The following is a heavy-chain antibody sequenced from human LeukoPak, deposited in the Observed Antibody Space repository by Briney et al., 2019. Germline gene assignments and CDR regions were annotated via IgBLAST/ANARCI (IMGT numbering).Heavy chain of an antibody. CDR2: IWYGGSNK. CDR1: GFTFSSYG. J-gene: IGHJ6*03. CDR3: AKFSPRDYYYMDV. V-gene: IGHV3-33*06. Sequence: PGRSLRLSCAASGFTFSSYGMHWVRQAPGKGLEWVAVIWYGGSNKYYADSVKGRFTISRDNSKNTLYLQMNSLRAEDTAVYYCAKFSPRDYYYMDVWGKGTTVTVSS.